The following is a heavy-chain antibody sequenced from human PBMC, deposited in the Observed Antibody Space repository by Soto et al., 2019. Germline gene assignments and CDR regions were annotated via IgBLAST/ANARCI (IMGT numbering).Heavy chain of an antibody. V-gene: IGHV1-2*02. J-gene: IGHJ1*01. CDR2: INPNSGGT. CDR1: GYTFTGYY. CDR3: ERVLGYCSGGTCYRRNRFAN. D-gene: IGHD2-15*01. Sequence: SVKVSCKASGYTFTGYYMHWVRQAPGQGLEWMGWINPNSGGTNYAQKFQGRVPMTRDTSISTAYLELSRLRSDDTAVYYCERVLGYCSGGTCYRRNRFANWAQGTLVTVSS.